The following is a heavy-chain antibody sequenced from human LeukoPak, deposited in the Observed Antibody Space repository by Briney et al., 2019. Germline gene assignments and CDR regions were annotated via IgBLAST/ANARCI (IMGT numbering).Heavy chain of an antibody. CDR3: ASLRERSYYARGFDY. CDR2: IYTSGST. Sequence: SETLSLTCTVSGGSISSYYWSWIRQPAGKGLEWIGRIYTSGSTYYNPSLKSRVTISVDTSKNQFSLKLSSVTAADTAVYYCASLRERSYYARGFDYWGQGTLVTVSS. CDR1: GGSISSYY. V-gene: IGHV4-4*07. J-gene: IGHJ4*02. D-gene: IGHD1-26*01.